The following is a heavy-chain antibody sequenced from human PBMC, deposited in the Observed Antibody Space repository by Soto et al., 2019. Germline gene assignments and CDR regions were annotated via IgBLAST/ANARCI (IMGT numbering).Heavy chain of an antibody. D-gene: IGHD6-25*01. CDR3: ARKRSLTP. J-gene: IGHJ5*02. CDR1: GFILRNYW. V-gene: IGHV3-7*03. CDR2: IKEDGSEK. Sequence: EVQLVESGGGLVQPGGSLRLSCADYGFILRNYWMSWVRQAPGMGLQWVASIKEDGSEKYYVDPVKGRFTISRENAKNSLYLQMNSLRAEVTAVYYCARKRSLTPRGQGILVTVSS.